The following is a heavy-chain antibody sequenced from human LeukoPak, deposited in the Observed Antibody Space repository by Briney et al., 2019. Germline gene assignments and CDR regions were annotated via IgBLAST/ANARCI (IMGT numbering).Heavy chain of an antibody. CDR3: ARDLYCSGGSCLYFDY. J-gene: IGHJ4*02. V-gene: IGHV3-33*01. CDR1: GFTFRSYG. CDR2: MYYDGISK. D-gene: IGHD2-15*01. Sequence: GGSLRLSCAASGFTFRSYGMHWVRQAPDKGLEWVAVMYYDGISKYYADSVKGRFTISRDNSMNTLYLQMNSLRAEDTAVYFCARDLYCSGGSCLYFDYWGQGTLVTVSS.